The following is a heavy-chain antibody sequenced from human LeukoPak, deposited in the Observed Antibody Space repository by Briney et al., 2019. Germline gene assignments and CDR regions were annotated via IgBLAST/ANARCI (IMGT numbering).Heavy chain of an antibody. CDR1: GFTVSSNY. Sequence: PGGSLRLSCAASGFTVSSNYMSWVRQAPGKGLEWVSVIYSGGGTYYADSVKGRFTISRDNSKNTLYLQMNSLRAEDTAVYYCARDPSPYGGRDYYYYYGMDVWGQGTTVTVSS. J-gene: IGHJ6*02. D-gene: IGHD1-26*01. CDR2: IYSGGGT. V-gene: IGHV3-53*01. CDR3: ARDPSPYGGRDYYYYYGMDV.